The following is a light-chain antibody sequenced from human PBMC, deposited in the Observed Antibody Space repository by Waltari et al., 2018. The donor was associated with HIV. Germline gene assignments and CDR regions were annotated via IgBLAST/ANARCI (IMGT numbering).Light chain of an antibody. J-gene: IGLJ2*01. CDR3: ATWDRSLSRVI. CDR2: DNN. CDR1: SSNIGNNF. V-gene: IGLV1-51*01. Sequence: QSVLTQPPSVSAAPRQKVTISCSGTSSNIGNNFVSWYQQLPGTAPKLLIYDNNKRPSGIPVRFSGSKSGTSATLGITGLQTGDEAYYFCATWDRSLSRVIFGGGTRLTVL.